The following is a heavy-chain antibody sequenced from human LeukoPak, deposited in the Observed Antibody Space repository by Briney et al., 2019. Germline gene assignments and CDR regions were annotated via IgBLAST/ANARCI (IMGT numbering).Heavy chain of an antibody. CDR2: INPNSDFT. D-gene: IGHD2-15*01. J-gene: IGHJ4*02. V-gene: IGHV1-2*02. CDR3: ARAISGGSPITASDY. CDR1: GYTFTGYY. Sequence: ASVKVSCKASGYTFTGYYMHWVRQAPGQGLEWMGWINPNSDFTNFAQNFQGRGTMTSDTSISTAYMELSRLRSDDTAVYYCARAISGGSPITASDYWGQGTLVTVSS.